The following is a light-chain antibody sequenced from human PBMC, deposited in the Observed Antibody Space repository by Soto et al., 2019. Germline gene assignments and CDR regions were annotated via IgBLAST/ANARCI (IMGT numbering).Light chain of an antibody. Sequence: DIQMTQSPSTLSASVGARVTITCRASHSISNLLAWYQQKPGNAPKVMIYDISTLESVVPSRFSGSGSGTDFTLTISILQPEDFATYYCQEYNTFSYAFGHGTRLEI. CDR1: HSISNL. CDR2: DIS. J-gene: IGKJ2*01. V-gene: IGKV1-5*01. CDR3: QEYNTFSYA.